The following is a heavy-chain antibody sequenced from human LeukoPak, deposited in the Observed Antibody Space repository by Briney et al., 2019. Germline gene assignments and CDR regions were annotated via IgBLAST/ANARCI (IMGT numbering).Heavy chain of an antibody. V-gene: IGHV4-61*05. CDR2: IYYSGST. Sequence: PSETLSLTCTVSGGSISSSSYYWGWIRQPPGKGLEWIGYIYYSGSTNYNPSLKSRVTISVDTSKNQFSLKLSSVTAADTAVYYCARVTAAAGSLNYYYYMDVWGKGTTVTVSS. D-gene: IGHD6-13*01. J-gene: IGHJ6*03. CDR1: GGSISSSSYY. CDR3: ARVTAAAGSLNYYYYMDV.